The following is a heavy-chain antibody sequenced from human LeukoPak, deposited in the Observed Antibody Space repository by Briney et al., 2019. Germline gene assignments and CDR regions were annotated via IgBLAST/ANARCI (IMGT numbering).Heavy chain of an antibody. CDR3: AKDRVLYCSSTSCSMGDY. J-gene: IGHJ4*02. CDR2: IRYDGSNK. Sequence: GGSLRLSCAASGFTFSSYGMHWVRQAPGKGLEWVAFIRYDGSNKYYADSVKGRFTISRDDSKNSLYLQMNSLRAEDTAVYYCAKDRVLYCSSTSCSMGDYWGQGTLVTVSS. D-gene: IGHD2-2*01. V-gene: IGHV3-30*02. CDR1: GFTFSSYG.